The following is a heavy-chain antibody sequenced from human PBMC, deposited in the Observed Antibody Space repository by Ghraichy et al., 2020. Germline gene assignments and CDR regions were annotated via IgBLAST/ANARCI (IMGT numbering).Heavy chain of an antibody. V-gene: IGHV4-59*03. J-gene: IGHJ6*02. CDR1: DPSSTNYY. Sequence: SQTLSLTCTVSDPSSTNYYWSWIRQTPGKGLEWIGYIYQSGHTNYNPSLQTRVSISLDTSNTQFSLTLTSGTAADTATYYCATGTSHSSDFYCFGMDVWGQGTTVTVSS. CDR3: ATGTSHSSDFYCFGMDV. CDR2: IYQSGHT. D-gene: IGHD1-14*01.